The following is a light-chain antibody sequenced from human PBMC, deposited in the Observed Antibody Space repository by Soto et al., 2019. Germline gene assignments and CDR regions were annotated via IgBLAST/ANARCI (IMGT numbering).Light chain of an antibody. CDR3: QHYADLPLT. CDR2: DAS. J-gene: IGKJ3*01. V-gene: IGKV1-33*01. Sequence: DIQLTQSPSSLSASVGDRVTITCQASQDITNFLNWYQQRPGKAPKLLIYDASSLETGVPSRFSGSGSGTHFTLTISRLQPEDIATYFCQHYADLPLTFGPGTKVDFK. CDR1: QDITNF.